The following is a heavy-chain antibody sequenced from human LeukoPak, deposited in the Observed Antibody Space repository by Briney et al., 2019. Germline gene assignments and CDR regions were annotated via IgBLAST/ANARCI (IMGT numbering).Heavy chain of an antibody. D-gene: IGHD2-15*01. J-gene: IGHJ5*02. V-gene: IGHV1-2*02. CDR1: GYTFTDYY. CDR3: ARDTCNGGSCFNWFDP. Sequence: ASVKVSCKASGYTFTDYYMHWVRQAPGQGLEWMGWINPNGGGTKYAQKFQGRVTMTRKTSISTAYMELSSLAYDDTAVYYCARDTCNGGSCFNWFDPWGQGTLVTVSS. CDR2: INPNGGGT.